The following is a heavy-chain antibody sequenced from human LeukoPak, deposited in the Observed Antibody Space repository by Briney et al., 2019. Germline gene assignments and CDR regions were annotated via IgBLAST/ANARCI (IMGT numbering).Heavy chain of an antibody. D-gene: IGHD3-16*01. CDR2: IHPKTGVT. V-gene: IGHV1-2*02. J-gene: IGHJ4*02. Sequence: ASVKLSCKASGYSFTDHYLHWLRQAPGQGLEWMAWIHPKTGVTNYAERFQGRLSLTRDTSISTLYMELNSLTSDDTAVYYCARDHIWGPDYWGRGALVPVSS. CDR3: ARDHIWGPDY. CDR1: GYSFTDHY.